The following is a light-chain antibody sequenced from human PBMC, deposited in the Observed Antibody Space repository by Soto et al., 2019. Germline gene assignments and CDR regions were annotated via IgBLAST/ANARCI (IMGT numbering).Light chain of an antibody. CDR1: SSNVGGYNY. V-gene: IGLV2-14*03. CDR3: SSYATYSTDVL. J-gene: IGLJ3*02. CDR2: DVS. Sequence: QSALTQPASVSGSLGQSITISCTGTSSNVGGYNYVSWYQQHPGKAPKLIIYDVSYRPSGISNRFSGSKSGNTASLTISGLQAEDEADYYCSSYATYSTDVLFGGGTNLTVL.